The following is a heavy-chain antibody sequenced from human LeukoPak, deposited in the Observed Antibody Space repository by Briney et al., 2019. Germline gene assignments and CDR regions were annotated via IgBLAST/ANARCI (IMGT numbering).Heavy chain of an antibody. D-gene: IGHD2-15*01. CDR3: VREDTPATSNY. Sequence: GGSLRLSRAASVFNFANHAMSWVRQTAGKGLEGVSAISGGSDITYYADSVKGRFTIARDNSKDTLFLQMHSLRPGDTAVYYCVREDTPATSNYWGQGTLVTISS. CDR1: VFNFANHA. V-gene: IGHV3-23*01. J-gene: IGHJ4*02. CDR2: ISGGSDIT.